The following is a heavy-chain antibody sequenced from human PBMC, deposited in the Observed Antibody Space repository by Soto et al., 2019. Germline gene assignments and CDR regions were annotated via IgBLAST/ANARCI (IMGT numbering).Heavy chain of an antibody. CDR3: ASIAAPGTTHFDF. CDR2: IYYSGNT. V-gene: IGHV4-39*01. D-gene: IGHD6-13*01. CDR1: VGSSGSSSYY. J-gene: IGHJ4*02. Sequence: SDTLSLTGTVSVGSSGSSSYYWGWILQSPGKGLEWIGNIYYSGNTFYNPSLQSRVAISVDTSKNQFYLHLSSVTAADTAIFYCASIAAPGTTHFDFWGQGTLVTVSS.